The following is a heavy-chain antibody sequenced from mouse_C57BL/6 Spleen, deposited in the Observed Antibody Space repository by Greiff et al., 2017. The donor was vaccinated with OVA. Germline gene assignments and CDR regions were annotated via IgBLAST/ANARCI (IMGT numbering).Heavy chain of an antibody. D-gene: IGHD2-3*01. V-gene: IGHV5-17*01. CDR3: ATNDGSPFAY. J-gene: IGHJ3*01. CDR1: GFTFSDYG. CDR2: ISSGSSTI. Sequence: EVKLMESGGGLVKPGGSLKLSCAASGFTFSDYGMHWVRQAPEKGLEWVAYISSGSSTIYYADTVKGRFTISRDNAKNTLFLHMTSLRSEDTAMYYCATNDGSPFAYWGQGTLVTVSA.